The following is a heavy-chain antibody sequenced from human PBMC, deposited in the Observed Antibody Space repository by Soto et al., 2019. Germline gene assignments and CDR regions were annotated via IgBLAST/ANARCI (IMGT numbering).Heavy chain of an antibody. D-gene: IGHD2-15*01. J-gene: IGHJ3*02. V-gene: IGHV4-39*01. CDR3: ATWSQYCSGGICAKDAFDI. Sequence: PSETLSLTCTVSGVSVITGSYYWVLIRQPPGKGLGWIGDIYYTGSTYYNPSLKSRVTIFADTSKNQFSLKLSSVTAADTAVYYCATWSQYCSGGICAKDAFDIWGQGTMVTVSS. CDR2: IYYTGST. CDR1: GVSVITGSYY.